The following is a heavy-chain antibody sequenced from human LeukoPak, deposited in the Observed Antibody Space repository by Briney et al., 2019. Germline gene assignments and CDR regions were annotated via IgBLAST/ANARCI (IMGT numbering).Heavy chain of an antibody. CDR1: AFTGSSSY. J-gene: IGHJ4*02. V-gene: IGHV3-66*01. D-gene: IGHD5-24*01. Sequence: SGGSLRLSCAASAFTGSSSYMSWVRQAPGKGLECVSVSYSGGRTYYADSVKGRFTISRDNSKNTLYLQMNSLRAEDTAVYYCASGDVEMATILPPNDYWGQGTLVTVSS. CDR3: ASGDVEMATILPPNDY. CDR2: SYSGGRT.